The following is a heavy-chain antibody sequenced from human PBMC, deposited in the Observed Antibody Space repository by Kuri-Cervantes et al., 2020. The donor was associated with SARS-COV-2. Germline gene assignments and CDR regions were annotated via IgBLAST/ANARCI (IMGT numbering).Heavy chain of an antibody. V-gene: IGHV1-69*10. CDR3: ARERIVGATTSLRY. D-gene: IGHD1-26*01. Sequence: SVKVSCKASGGTFSSYAISWVRQAPGQGLEWMGGIIPILGIANYAQKFQGRVTITADKSTSTVYMELSSLRSEDTAVYYCARERIVGATTSLRYWGQGTLVTVSS. CDR1: GGTFSSYA. CDR2: IIPILGIA. J-gene: IGHJ4*02.